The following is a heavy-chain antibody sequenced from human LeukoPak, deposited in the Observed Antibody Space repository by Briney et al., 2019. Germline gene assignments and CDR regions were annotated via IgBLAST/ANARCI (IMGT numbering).Heavy chain of an antibody. D-gene: IGHD3-10*01. CDR1: GYSFDNYW. CDR2: IFPSDSAT. V-gene: IGHV5-51*01. Sequence: GESLKISCKASGYSFDNYWIGWVRQMPGKGLEWMGIIFPSDSATRYTPSFQGQVTISADKSISTAYLQWSSLKASDTAMYYCARGPRGFGELSAYYYYMDVWGKGTTVTVSS. CDR3: ARGPRGFGELSAYYYYMDV. J-gene: IGHJ6*03.